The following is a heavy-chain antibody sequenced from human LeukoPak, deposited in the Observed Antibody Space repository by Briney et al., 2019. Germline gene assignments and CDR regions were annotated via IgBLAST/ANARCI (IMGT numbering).Heavy chain of an antibody. D-gene: IGHD2-2*01. CDR1: GGSISSANHF. V-gene: IGHV4-30-4*08. CDR3: AREVITPGDSDGFDL. J-gene: IGHJ3*01. Sequence: QPSETPSLTCTVSGGSISSANHFWSWVRQSPGEGLEWIGYIHYDGRAHYNPSLKSRVSMSLDMSKNQFSLSLSSVTAADTAIYYCAREVITPGDSDGFDLWGQGTMVSVSS. CDR2: IHYDGRA.